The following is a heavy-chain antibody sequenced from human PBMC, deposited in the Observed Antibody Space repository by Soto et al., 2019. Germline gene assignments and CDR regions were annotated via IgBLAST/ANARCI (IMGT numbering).Heavy chain of an antibody. CDR3: TSRNIVVVPDAHYGMDV. CDR2: IRSKANSYAT. D-gene: IGHD2-2*01. CDR1: GFTFSGSA. Sequence: GGSLRLSCAASGFTFSGSAMHWVRQASGKGLEWVGRIRSKANSYATAYAASVKGRFTISRDDSKNTAYLQMNSLKTEDTAVYYCTSRNIVVVPDAHYGMDVWGQGTTVTVSS. J-gene: IGHJ6*02. V-gene: IGHV3-73*01.